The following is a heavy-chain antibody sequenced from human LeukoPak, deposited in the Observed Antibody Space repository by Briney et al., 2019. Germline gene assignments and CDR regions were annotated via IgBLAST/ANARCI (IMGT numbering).Heavy chain of an antibody. CDR2: IYDSGST. CDR3: ARHVVVGGYTWNPGWIDP. Sequence: SETLSLTCTVSGGSISSSSYYWGWIRQPPGKGLEWIGYIYDSGSTKYNPSLKSRVTISVDTSKNQISLKLTSVTDADTAIYYCARHVVVGGYTWNPGWIDPWGQGTLVIVSS. D-gene: IGHD1-20*01. V-gene: IGHV4-61*05. J-gene: IGHJ5*02. CDR1: GGSISSSSYY.